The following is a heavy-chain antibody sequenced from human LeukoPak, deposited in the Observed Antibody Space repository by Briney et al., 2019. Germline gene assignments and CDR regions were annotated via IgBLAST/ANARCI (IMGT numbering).Heavy chain of an antibody. V-gene: IGHV1-46*01. J-gene: IGHJ6*03. Sequence: ASVKVSCKASGYTFTSYYMHWVRQAPGQGLEWMGIINPSGGSTSYAQKFQGRVTMTRDTSTSTAYMELRSLRSDDTAVYYCARAGPYSSDWLRSGYYYYYMDVWGKGTTVTVSS. CDR3: ARAGPYSSDWLRSGYYYYYMDV. D-gene: IGHD6-19*01. CDR1: GYTFTSYY. CDR2: INPSGGST.